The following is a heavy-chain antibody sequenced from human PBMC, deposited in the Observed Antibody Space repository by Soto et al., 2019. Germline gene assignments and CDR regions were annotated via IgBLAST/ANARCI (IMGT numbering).Heavy chain of an antibody. Sequence: ASVKVSCKASGYTFTSYDINWVRQATGQGLELIGWISGYNDNTHYAQKLQGRVSMTTDTSTGTAYMDLRSLRSDDTAIYYCVRDSSSWFYYYYGMDVWGQGTTVTVSS. CDR2: ISGYNDNT. V-gene: IGHV1-18*01. CDR1: GYTFTSYD. D-gene: IGHD6-13*01. J-gene: IGHJ6*02. CDR3: VRDSSSWFYYYYGMDV.